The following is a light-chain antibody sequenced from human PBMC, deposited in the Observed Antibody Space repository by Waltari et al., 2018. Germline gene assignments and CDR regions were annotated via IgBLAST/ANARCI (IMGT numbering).Light chain of an antibody. CDR2: DTS. Sequence: EIVLTQSPAPLSLSPGESATLSCSASHTIDNLLAWYQQKPGQAPRLLIYDTSTRATGTPARFSGSGSGADFTLTISSLETEDFAVYYCLQRGNWLFGAGTRVEI. J-gene: IGKJ4*01. CDR3: LQRGNWL. V-gene: IGKV3-11*01. CDR1: HTIDNL.